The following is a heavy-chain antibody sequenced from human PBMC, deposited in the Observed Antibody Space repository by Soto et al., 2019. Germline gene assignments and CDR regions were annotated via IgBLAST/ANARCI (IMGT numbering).Heavy chain of an antibody. V-gene: IGHV3-30*18. Sequence: GGSLRLSCAASGFTFSSYGMHWVRQAPGKGLEWVAVISYDGSNKYYADSVKGRFTISRDNSKNTLYLQMNSLRAEDTAVYYCAKDRGIVVVVAASAYFDYWGQGTLVTVSS. CDR1: GFTFSSYG. D-gene: IGHD2-15*01. CDR3: AKDRGIVVVVAASAYFDY. J-gene: IGHJ4*02. CDR2: ISYDGSNK.